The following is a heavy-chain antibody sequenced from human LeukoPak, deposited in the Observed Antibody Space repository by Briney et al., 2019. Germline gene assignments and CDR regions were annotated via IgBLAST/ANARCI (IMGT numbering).Heavy chain of an antibody. CDR3: RGTIVVVPAASYYYYYMDV. V-gene: IGHV3-23*01. J-gene: IGHJ6*03. Sequence: GGSLRLSCEVAGFTFSNYAMSWVRQAPERGLEWVSSISATGGGTYYADSVKGRFTISRDNSKNTLYLQMNSLRAEDTAVYYCRGTIVVVPAASYYYYYMDVWGKGTTVTVSS. CDR2: ISATGGGT. D-gene: IGHD2-2*01. CDR1: GFTFSNYA.